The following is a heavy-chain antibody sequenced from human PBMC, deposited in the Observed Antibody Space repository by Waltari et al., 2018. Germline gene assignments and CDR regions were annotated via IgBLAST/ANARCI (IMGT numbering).Heavy chain of an antibody. CDR2: ISSSGNTI. V-gene: IGHV3-48*03. CDR1: GFTFSGYE. Sequence: EVLLVESGGGLVQPGGSLRLSFTASGFTFSGYEMNWVRQAPGKGLEWVSYISSSGNTIYYADSVKARFTTSRDNAKNSLYLQMNSLRVDDTAVYYCARRPYYYHGMDVWGQGTTVTVSS. CDR3: ARRPYYYHGMDV. J-gene: IGHJ6*02.